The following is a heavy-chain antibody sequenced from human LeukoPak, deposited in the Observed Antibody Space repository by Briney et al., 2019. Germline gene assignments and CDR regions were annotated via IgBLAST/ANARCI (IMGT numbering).Heavy chain of an antibody. J-gene: IGHJ4*02. CDR2: ISGSGGST. CDR1: GFTFSTYA. CDR3: AKERLTTTTFDS. D-gene: IGHD4-11*01. Sequence: GGSLRLSCAASGFTFSTYAMSWVRQAPGRGLEWVSLISGSGGSTYYADSVKGRFTISRDNGKNTLSLQMNSLRAEDTALYYCAKERLTTTTFDSWGRGTLVTVSS. V-gene: IGHV3-23*01.